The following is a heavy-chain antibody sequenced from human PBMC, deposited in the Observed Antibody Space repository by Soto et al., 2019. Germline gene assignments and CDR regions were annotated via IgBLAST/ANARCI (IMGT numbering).Heavy chain of an antibody. D-gene: IGHD6-13*01. V-gene: IGHV4-4*07. CDR1: GASITSYN. CDR3: ARDGGEYNNSWFWYFYL. CDR2: INISGSI. J-gene: IGHJ2*01. Sequence: QMQLQESGPGLVKPSETLSLTCTVSGASITSYNWNWIRQPAGKGPEWVGRINISGSINYNPSLKSRITMSIDTSKNQFSLNLRSVTAADTAIYYCARDGGEYNNSWFWYFYLWGHGTLVTVSS.